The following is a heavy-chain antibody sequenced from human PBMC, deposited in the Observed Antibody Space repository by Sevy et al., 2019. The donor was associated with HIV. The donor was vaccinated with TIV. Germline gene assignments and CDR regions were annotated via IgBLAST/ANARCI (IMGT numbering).Heavy chain of an antibody. D-gene: IGHD3-10*01. CDR1: GFIFSSYG. CDR2: ISGSGGST. CDR3: AKETIRGTYNWFDP. Sequence: GGSLRLSCVASGFIFSSYGMSWVRQAPGEGLEYVSDISGSGGSTYYADSVRGRFTISRDNSKNTLYLQMNSLRADDTAVYYCAKETIRGTYNWFDPWGQGTLVTVSS. V-gene: IGHV3-23*01. J-gene: IGHJ5*02.